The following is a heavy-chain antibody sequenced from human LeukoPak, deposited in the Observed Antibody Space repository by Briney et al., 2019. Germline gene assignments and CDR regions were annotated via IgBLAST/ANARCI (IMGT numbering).Heavy chain of an antibody. D-gene: IGHD6-19*01. J-gene: IGHJ4*02. CDR2: INHGGST. CDR1: GGSFSGYY. CDR3: ARGRAEYSSGWFFDY. Sequence: SETLSLTCAVYGGSFSGYYRSWIRQPPGKGLEYIGEINHGGSTKYNPSLKSRVTISVDTSKSQFSLKLSSVTAADTAVYYCARGRAEYSSGWFFDYWGPGTLVTVSS. V-gene: IGHV4-34*01.